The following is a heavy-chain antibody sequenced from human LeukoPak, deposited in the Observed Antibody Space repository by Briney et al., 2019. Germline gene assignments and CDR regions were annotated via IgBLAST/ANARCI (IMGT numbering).Heavy chain of an antibody. CDR1: GFTFIDYY. CDR3: ARVGATWYFQH. J-gene: IGHJ1*01. CDR2: ISSSSSDT. Sequence: GASLRLSCAASGFTFIDYYLTWIRQAPGKGLEWVSYISSSSSDTNYAESVRGRFTISRDNANKSLYLQMNSLRDEDTAVYYCARVGATWYFQHWGQGALVTVSS. V-gene: IGHV3-11*06. D-gene: IGHD1-26*01.